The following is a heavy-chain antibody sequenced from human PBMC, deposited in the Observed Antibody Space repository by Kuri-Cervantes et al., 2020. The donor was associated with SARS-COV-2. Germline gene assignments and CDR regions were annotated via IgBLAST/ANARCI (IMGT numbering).Heavy chain of an antibody. J-gene: IGHJ4*02. CDR3: AKARPSGGY. CDR2: ISDSGINT. V-gene: IGHV3-23*01. CDR1: GFPFSAYA. Sequence: ETLSLTCAVSGFPFSAYAMSWVRQAPGRGLEWVSGISDSGINTYYPDSVRGRFTISRDNSKNMLYLQMHSLRVEDTAVYYCAKARPSGGYWGQGTLVTVSS. D-gene: IGHD4-23*01.